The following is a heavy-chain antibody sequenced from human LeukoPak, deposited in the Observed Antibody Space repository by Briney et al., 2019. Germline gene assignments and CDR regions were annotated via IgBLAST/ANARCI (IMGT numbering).Heavy chain of an antibody. J-gene: IGHJ4*02. D-gene: IGHD6-13*01. V-gene: IGHV3-53*01. Sequence: GGSLRLSCAASGFTFSTYGMSWVRQAPGKGLEWVSVIYSGGSTYYADSVKGRFTISRDNSKNTLYLQMNSLRAEDTAVYYCARAQYSSSWLDYWGQGTLVTVSS. CDR3: ARAQYSSSWLDY. CDR2: IYSGGST. CDR1: GFTFSTYG.